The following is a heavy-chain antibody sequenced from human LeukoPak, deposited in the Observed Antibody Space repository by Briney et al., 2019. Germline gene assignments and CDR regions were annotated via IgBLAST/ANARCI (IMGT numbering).Heavy chain of an antibody. V-gene: IGHV4-59*08. D-gene: IGHD2-21*01. CDR1: GGSISSYY. J-gene: IGHJ3*02. Sequence: KPSETLSLTCTVSGGSISSYYWSWIRQPPGKGLEWIGYIYYSGSTNYNPSLKSRVTISVDTSKNQFSLKLSSVTAADTAVYYCARLGDTSDDAFDIWGQGTMVTVSS. CDR2: IYYSGST. CDR3: ARLGDTSDDAFDI.